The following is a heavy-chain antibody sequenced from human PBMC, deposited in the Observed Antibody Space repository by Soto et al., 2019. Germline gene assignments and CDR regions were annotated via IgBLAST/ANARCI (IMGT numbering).Heavy chain of an antibody. D-gene: IGHD4-17*01. CDR1: GLTFSSYS. J-gene: IGHJ6*02. CDR3: AKVVGKDYRDYLGNSYYSGMDV. CDR2: IGGTGDTT. V-gene: IGHV3-23*01. Sequence: SSAASGLTFSSYSMKWVRQAPGKGLEWVSSIGGTGDTTYYVDAVKGRFTISRDNSKSTVYLQMNSLRVEDTAVYCCAKVVGKDYRDYLGNSYYSGMDVWGQGTTVTVS.